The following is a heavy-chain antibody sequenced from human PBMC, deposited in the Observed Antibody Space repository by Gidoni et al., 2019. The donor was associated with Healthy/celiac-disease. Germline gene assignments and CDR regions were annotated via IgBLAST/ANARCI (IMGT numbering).Heavy chain of an antibody. CDR1: GFTFSDYY. J-gene: IGHJ4*02. D-gene: IGHD3-22*01. V-gene: IGHV3-11*06. CDR3: ARALVYYDSSGYYYDY. Sequence: QVQLVESGGGLVKPGGSLRLSCAASGFTFSDYYMSWIRQAPGKGLEWVSYISSSSSYTNYADSVKGRFTISRDNAKNSLYLQMNSLRAEDTAVYYCARALVYYDSSGYYYDYWGQGTLVTVSS. CDR2: ISSSSSYT.